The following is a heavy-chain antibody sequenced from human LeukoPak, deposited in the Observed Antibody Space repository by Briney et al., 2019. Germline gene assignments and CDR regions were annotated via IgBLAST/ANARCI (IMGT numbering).Heavy chain of an antibody. CDR1: GFTFSSRW. V-gene: IGHV3-74*01. CDR2: INSDGGGI. CDR3: ARVSGAGWF. D-gene: IGHD6-19*01. Sequence: GGSLRLSCVASGFTFSSRWMHWVRQAPGKGLVWVSQINSDGGGINYADSVKGRFTISRDNAKNTLYLQMNSLRAEDTAVYYCARVSGAGWFWGQGTLVTVSS. J-gene: IGHJ1*01.